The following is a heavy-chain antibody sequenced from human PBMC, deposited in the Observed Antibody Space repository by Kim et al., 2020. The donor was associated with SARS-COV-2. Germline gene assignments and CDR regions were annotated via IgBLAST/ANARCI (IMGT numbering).Heavy chain of an antibody. CDR3: ARFPADYYGSVKTFDY. CDR1: GFTFSDYY. Sequence: GGSLRLSCAASGFTFSDYYMSWIRQAPGKGLEWVSYISSSSSYTNYADSVKGRFTISRDNAKNSLYLQMNSLRAEDTAVYYCARFPADYYGSVKTFDYWGQGTLVTVSS. D-gene: IGHD3-10*01. J-gene: IGHJ4*02. V-gene: IGHV3-11*06. CDR2: ISSSSSYT.